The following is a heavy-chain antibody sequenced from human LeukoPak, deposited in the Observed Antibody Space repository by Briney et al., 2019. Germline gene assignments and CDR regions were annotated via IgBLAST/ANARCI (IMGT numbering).Heavy chain of an antibody. J-gene: IGHJ5*02. Sequence: SETLSLTCTVSGGSISSGGYYWSWIRQHPGKGLEWIGYIYYSGSTYYNPSLKSRVTISVDTSKNQFSLKLSSVTAADTAVYYCARDMGERFLDREWLFADPWGQGTLVTVSS. CDR1: GGSISSGGYY. CDR3: ARDMGERFLDREWLFADP. D-gene: IGHD3-3*01. CDR2: IYYSGST. V-gene: IGHV4-31*03.